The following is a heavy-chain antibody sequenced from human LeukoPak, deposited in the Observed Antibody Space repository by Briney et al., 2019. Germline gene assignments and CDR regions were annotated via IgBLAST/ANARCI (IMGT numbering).Heavy chain of an antibody. CDR3: ARAQRLRWDYYYVDV. V-gene: IGHV6-1*01. CDR1: GDSVSSNRIA. J-gene: IGHJ6*03. D-gene: IGHD6-25*01. CDR2: TYYRSKWYI. Sequence: SQTLSLTCDISGDSVSSNRIAWNWLRQSPSRGLEWLGRTYYRSKWYIDYAESVKSRIIINPDTSKNLLSLQLNSVTPEDTAVYYCARAQRLRWDYYYVDVWGKGTTVTISS.